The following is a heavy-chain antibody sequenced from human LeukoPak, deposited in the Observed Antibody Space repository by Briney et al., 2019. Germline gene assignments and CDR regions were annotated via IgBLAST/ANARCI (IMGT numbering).Heavy chain of an antibody. CDR3: ARVAAGNGGDDAFDI. CDR1: GFTFSSYS. V-gene: IGHV3-21*01. J-gene: IGHJ3*02. Sequence: GGSLRLSCAASGFTFSSYSLNWVRQAPGKGLEGVSSISSSSNYIYYADSVKGRFTISRDNAKNSLYLQMNSLRAEDTAVYYCARVAAGNGGDDAFDIWGQGTMVTVSS. CDR2: ISSSSNYI. D-gene: IGHD6-13*01.